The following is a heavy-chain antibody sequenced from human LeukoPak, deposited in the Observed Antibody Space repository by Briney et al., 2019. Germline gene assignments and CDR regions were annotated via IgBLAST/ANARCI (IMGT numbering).Heavy chain of an antibody. V-gene: IGHV4-31*03. Sequence: SETLSLTCTVSGVSISSGGFYWSWLRQHPGKGLEWIGYIYYSGSTYYNPSLKSRVTISVDTSKNQFSLKLSSVTAADTALYYCARGRVQLDYWGQGTLVTVSS. CDR3: ARGRVQLDY. D-gene: IGHD2-2*01. CDR1: GVSISSGGFY. CDR2: IYYSGST. J-gene: IGHJ4*02.